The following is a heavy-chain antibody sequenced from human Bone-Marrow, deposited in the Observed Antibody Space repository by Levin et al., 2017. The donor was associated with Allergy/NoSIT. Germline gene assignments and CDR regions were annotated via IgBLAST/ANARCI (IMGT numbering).Heavy chain of an antibody. CDR1: GFTFSSYS. V-gene: IGHV3-21*01. CDR2: ISSSSSYI. D-gene: IGHD2-2*01. CDR3: ARESDVVVPAANWPYYYGMDV. J-gene: IGHJ6*02. Sequence: SCAASGFTFSSYSMNWVRQAPGKGLEWVSSISSSSSYIYYADSVKGRFTISRDNAKNSLYLQMNSLRAEDTAVYYCARESDVVVPAANWPYYYGMDVWGQGTTVTVSS.